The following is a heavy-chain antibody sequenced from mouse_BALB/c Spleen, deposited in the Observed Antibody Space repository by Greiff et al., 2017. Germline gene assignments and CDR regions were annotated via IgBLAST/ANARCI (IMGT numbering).Heavy chain of an antibody. CDR2: IYPGNSDT. CDR3: TRSLYGGAMDY. Sequence: EVQRVESGTVLARPGASVKMSCKASGYTFTSYWMHWVKQRPGQGLEWIGAIYPGNSDTSYNQKFKGKAKLTAVTSTSTAYMELSSLTNEDSAVYYCTRSLYGGAMDYWGQGTSVTVSS. D-gene: IGHD1-1*01. CDR1: GYTFTSYW. J-gene: IGHJ4*01. V-gene: IGHV1-5*01.